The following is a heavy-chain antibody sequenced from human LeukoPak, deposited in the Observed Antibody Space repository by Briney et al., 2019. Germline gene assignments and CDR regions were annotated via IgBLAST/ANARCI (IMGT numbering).Heavy chain of an antibody. J-gene: IGHJ4*02. D-gene: IGHD2-15*01. CDR2: LSSSGSAF. CDR3: ARDNPVVVAATWINAGAFDY. CDR1: GFTFRSYE. V-gene: IGHV3-48*03. Sequence: GGSLTLSCEDSGFTFRSYEMNWVRQAPGKGLEWIAYLSSSGSAFSYADSVKGRFTIARDNAKNSVYLEMNSLRAEDTAVYYCARDNPVVVAATWINAGAFDYWGQGTLVTVSS.